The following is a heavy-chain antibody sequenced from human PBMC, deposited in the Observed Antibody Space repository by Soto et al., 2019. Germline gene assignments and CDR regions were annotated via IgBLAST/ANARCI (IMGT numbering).Heavy chain of an antibody. CDR3: ARTWGFTSPAEYFEY. CDR1: GGSISRSNYF. Sequence: PSETQSLTCAVSGGSISRSNYFWGWIRQPPGKGLEWIGSIFYTGTTYSKPSLKSRVTISVDTSKNQFSLKLISVTAADTAVYYCARTWGFTSPAEYFEYWGQGTPVTVSS. V-gene: IGHV4-39*01. J-gene: IGHJ4*02. CDR2: IFYTGTT. D-gene: IGHD2-2*01.